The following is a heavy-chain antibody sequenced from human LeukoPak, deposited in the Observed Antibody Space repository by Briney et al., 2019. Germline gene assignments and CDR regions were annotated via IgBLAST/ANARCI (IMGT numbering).Heavy chain of an antibody. CDR2: IYYSGST. CDR3: ARGLYDAFDI. Sequence: SETPSLTCTVSGGSISSYYWSWIRQPPGKGLEWIGYIYYSGSTNYNPSLKSRVTISVDTSKNQFSLKLSSVTAADTAVYYCARGLYDAFDIWGQGTMVTVSS. D-gene: IGHD2-2*02. V-gene: IGHV4-59*01. J-gene: IGHJ3*02. CDR1: GGSISSYY.